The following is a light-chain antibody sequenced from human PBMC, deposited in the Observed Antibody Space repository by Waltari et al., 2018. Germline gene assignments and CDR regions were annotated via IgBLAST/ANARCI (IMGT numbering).Light chain of an antibody. J-gene: IGLJ3*02. V-gene: IGLV2-8*01. CDR3: SSFAGTDNWM. CDR2: EVI. CDR1: ISDVGSYNY. Sequence: QSALTQAPSASGSPGQSVTISCTGTISDVGSYNYVSWFQQHPGKAHKLMIYEVIKRPSGIPDRFSGSKSGNTAFLTVSGLQAEDEADYYCSSFAGTDNWMFGGGTKLTVL.